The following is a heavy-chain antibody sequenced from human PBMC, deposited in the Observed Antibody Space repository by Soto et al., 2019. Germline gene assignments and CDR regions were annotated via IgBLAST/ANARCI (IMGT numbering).Heavy chain of an antibody. CDR3: AGSSGWYVWFDP. CDR2: INAGNGNT. J-gene: IGHJ5*02. V-gene: IGHV1-3*01. Sequence: GASVKVSCKASGYTFTSYAMHWVRQAPGQRLEWMGWINAGNGNTKYSQKFQGRVTITRDTSASTAYMELSSLRSEDTAVYYCAGSSGWYVWFDPWGQGTLVTVSS. D-gene: IGHD6-13*01. CDR1: GYTFTSYA.